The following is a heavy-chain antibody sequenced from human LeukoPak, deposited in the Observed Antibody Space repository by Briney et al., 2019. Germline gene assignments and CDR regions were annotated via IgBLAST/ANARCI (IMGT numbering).Heavy chain of an antibody. CDR1: GGSIGSGDYY. CDR3: ASGSSWYWGPRSDYFDY. D-gene: IGHD6-13*01. Sequence: PSETLSLTCTVSGGSIGSGDYYWTWIRQPPGKGLEWIGYIYYSGSTYYNPSLKSRITISIDTSKNQFSLNLSSVTAADTAVYYCASGSSWYWGPRSDYFDYWGQGTLVTVSS. CDR2: IYYSGST. V-gene: IGHV4-30-4*01. J-gene: IGHJ4*02.